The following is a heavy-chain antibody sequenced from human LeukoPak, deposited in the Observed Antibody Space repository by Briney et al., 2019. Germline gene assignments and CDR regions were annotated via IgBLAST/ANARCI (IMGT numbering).Heavy chain of an antibody. CDR2: IYYSGSS. CDR3: ARLTYYYDGSGYYFDY. CDR1: GGSISSYY. Sequence: SETLSLTCTVAGGSISSYYWSWIRQPPGKGLEWIGYIYYSGSSNYNPPLKSRVTISVDTSKNQFSLKLSSVTAADTAVYYCARLTYYYDGSGYYFDYWGQGTLVTVSS. V-gene: IGHV4-59*13. D-gene: IGHD3-22*01. J-gene: IGHJ4*02.